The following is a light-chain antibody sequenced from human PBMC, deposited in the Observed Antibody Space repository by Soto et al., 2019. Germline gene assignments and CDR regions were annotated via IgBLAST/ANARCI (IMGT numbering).Light chain of an antibody. Sequence: DIVMIQSPDSLAVSLGERATINCRSSQSVLDRASYKSYLAWYQQKPGQPPKLLIYLASTRESGVPDRFSGSGSGTNFTLTISSLQAEDVAVYHCQQYFSSPITFGQGTRLEIK. V-gene: IGKV4-1*01. J-gene: IGKJ5*01. CDR2: LAS. CDR1: QSVLDRASYKSY. CDR3: QQYFSSPIT.